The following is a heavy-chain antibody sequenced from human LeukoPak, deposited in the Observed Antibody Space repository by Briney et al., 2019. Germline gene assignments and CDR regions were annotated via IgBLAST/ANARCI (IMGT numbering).Heavy chain of an antibody. D-gene: IGHD2-21*02. J-gene: IGHJ3*02. CDR3: ARGGDCGGDCHDAFDI. V-gene: IGHV1-69*05. Sequence: ASLKVSSKASGGTFSSYAISWVRPAPRQGRAWMGGIIPIFVTANYAQECQGRVTITTDESTSTAYMELSSLRSEDTAVYYCARGGDCGGDCHDAFDIWGQGTMVTVST. CDR2: IIPIFVTA. CDR1: GGTFSSYA.